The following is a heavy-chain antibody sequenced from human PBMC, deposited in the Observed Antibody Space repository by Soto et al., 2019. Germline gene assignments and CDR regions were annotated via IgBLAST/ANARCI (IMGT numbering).Heavy chain of an antibody. Sequence: SVKVSCKASGGTFSSYAISWVRQAPGQGLEWMGGIIPIFGTANYAQKFQGRVTITADESTSTAYMELSSLRSEDTAVYYCARAPRSSYEDPYYYYYGMDVWGQGTTVTVSS. J-gene: IGHJ6*02. CDR2: IIPIFGTA. CDR3: ARAPRSSYEDPYYYYYGMDV. V-gene: IGHV1-69*13. D-gene: IGHD5-18*01. CDR1: GGTFSSYA.